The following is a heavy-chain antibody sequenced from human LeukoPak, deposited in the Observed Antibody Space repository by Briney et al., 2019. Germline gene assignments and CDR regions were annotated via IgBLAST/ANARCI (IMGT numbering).Heavy chain of an antibody. CDR1: GYTFTGYY. J-gene: IGHJ4*02. V-gene: IGHV1-2*02. Sequence: ASVKVSCKASGYTFTGYYMHWVRRAPGQGLEWMGWINPNSGGTNYAQKFQGRVTMTRDTSISTAYMELSRLRSDDTAMYYCAGVEPPSAFDYWGQGTLVTVAS. CDR3: AGVEPPSAFDY. D-gene: IGHD2-2*01. CDR2: INPNSGGT.